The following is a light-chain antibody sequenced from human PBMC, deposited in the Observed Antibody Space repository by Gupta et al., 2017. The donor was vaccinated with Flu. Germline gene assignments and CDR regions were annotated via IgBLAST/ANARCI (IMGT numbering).Light chain of an antibody. Sequence: DVVVTQSPLSLAVTLGQPASISCRSSQGLVYSDGNTYLHWFQHRPGQSPRRLIYLVSNRASGVPDRFSGSGSGTYFTLIISRVDADDVGVYFCMQGAHWPWTFGQGTKLEIK. CDR3: MQGAHWPWT. J-gene: IGKJ1*01. CDR1: QGLVYSDGNTY. V-gene: IGKV2-30*01. CDR2: LVS.